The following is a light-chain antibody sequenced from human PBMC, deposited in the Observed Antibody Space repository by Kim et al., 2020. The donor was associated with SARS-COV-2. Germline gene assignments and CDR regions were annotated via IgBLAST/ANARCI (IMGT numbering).Light chain of an antibody. CDR3: QQTYSASRT. Sequence: DIQMTQSPSSLSASVGDRVTITCRASQDISRYLNWYQQKPGKAPKLLIYTASSLQSGVPSRFTGSGSETDFTLTISSLQPGDFATYYCQQTYSASRTFGQGTQVDIK. V-gene: IGKV1-39*01. CDR1: QDISRY. J-gene: IGKJ1*01. CDR2: TAS.